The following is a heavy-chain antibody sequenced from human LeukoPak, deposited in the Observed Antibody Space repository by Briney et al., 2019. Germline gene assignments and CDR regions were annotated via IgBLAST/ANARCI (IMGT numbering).Heavy chain of an antibody. CDR1: GGSFSGYY. J-gene: IGHJ4*02. V-gene: IGHV4-4*07. D-gene: IGHD3-3*01. CDR2: IYTSGST. CDR3: AREGNIIRFLND. Sequence: SETLSLTCTVSGGSFSGYYWSWLRQPAGKGLEWIGRIYTSGSTNYNPSLKSRVAISVDTSKNQCSLKLTSVTAADTAVYYCAREGNIIRFLNDWGQGTLVTVSS.